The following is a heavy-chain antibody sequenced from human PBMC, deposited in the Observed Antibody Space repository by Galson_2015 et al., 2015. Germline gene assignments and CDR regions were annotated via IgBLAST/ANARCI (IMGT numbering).Heavy chain of an antibody. CDR3: AAWGASSGNFWVVDYYYEMDV. Sequence: SVKVSCKASGFTFTSSAVQWVRQARGQRLEWIGWIVVGSGNTNYAQKFQERVTITRDMSTSTAYMELSSLRSEDTAVYYCAAWGASSGNFWVVDYYYEMDVCGKGTTVTVSS. CDR2: IVVGSGNT. D-gene: IGHD2-15*01. CDR1: GFTFTSSA. V-gene: IGHV1-58*01. J-gene: IGHJ6*04.